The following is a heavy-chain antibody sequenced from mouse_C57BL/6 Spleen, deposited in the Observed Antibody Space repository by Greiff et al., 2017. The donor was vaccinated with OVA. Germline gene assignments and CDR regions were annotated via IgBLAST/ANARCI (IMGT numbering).Heavy chain of an antibody. J-gene: IGHJ2*01. CDR3: ASSYGSSFDY. D-gene: IGHD1-1*01. CDR1: GYSITSGYD. Sequence: EVQLQESGPGMVKPSQSLSLTCTVTGYSITSGYDWHWIRHFPGNKLEWMGYISYSGSTNYNPSLKSRISITHDTSKNHFFLKLNSVTTEDTATYYCASSYGSSFDYWGQGTTLTVSS. V-gene: IGHV3-1*01. CDR2: ISYSGST.